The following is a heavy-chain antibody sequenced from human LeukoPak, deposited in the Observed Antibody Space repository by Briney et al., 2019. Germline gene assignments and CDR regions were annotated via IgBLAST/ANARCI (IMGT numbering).Heavy chain of an antibody. CDR3: ARMTVILTGYYPDAFDI. CDR2: IYYSGST. V-gene: IGHV4-59*01. CDR1: GGSISSYY. Sequence: PSETLSLTCTVSGGSISSYYWSWIRQPPGKGLEWIGYIYYSGSTNYNPSLKSRVTISVDTSKNQFSLKLSSVTAADTAVYYCARMTVILTGYYPDAFDIWGQGTMVTVSS. D-gene: IGHD3-9*01. J-gene: IGHJ3*02.